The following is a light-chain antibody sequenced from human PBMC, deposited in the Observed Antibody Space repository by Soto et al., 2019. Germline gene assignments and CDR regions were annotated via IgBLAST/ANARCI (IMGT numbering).Light chain of an antibody. J-gene: IGKJ1*01. V-gene: IGKV3-20*01. CDR2: GAS. CDR1: QSISSNS. Sequence: EIVLTQSPGTLSLSPGKRATLSCRASQSISSNSLACYQQKPGQAPRLLIYGASTRATGIPDRFSGSGSGTDFTLTISRLEPEDFAVYYCQQYGTSSWTFGQGTKVEIK. CDR3: QQYGTSSWT.